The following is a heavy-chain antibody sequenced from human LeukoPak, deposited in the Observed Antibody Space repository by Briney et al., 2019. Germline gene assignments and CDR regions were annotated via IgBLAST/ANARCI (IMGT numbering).Heavy chain of an antibody. CDR3: ARVPYDFWSGYSYYYYGMDV. V-gene: IGHV4-34*01. CDR2: VNHSGST. Sequence: PSETLSLTCAVYGGSFSGYYWSWIRQPPGKGLEWIGEVNHSGSTNYNPSLKSRVTISVDTSKNQFSLKLSSVTAADTAVYYCARVPYDFWSGYSYYYYGMDVWGQGTTVTVSS. CDR1: GGSFSGYY. J-gene: IGHJ6*02. D-gene: IGHD3-3*01.